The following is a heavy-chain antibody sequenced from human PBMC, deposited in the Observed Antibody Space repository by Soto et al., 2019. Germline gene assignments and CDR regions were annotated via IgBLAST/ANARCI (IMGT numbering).Heavy chain of an antibody. CDR3: VRGSTSFDS. V-gene: IGHV3-7*01. CDR2: IIQDGSQK. CDR1: GFTFNTYW. J-gene: IGHJ4*02. Sequence: GGSLRLSCSGFTFNTYWMSWVRQAPGKGLEWVANIIQDGSQKNYVGSVRGRFTISRDNAKTSLSLQMDRLRVDDTAVYYCVRGSTSFDSWGQGTVVTVSS. D-gene: IGHD2-2*01.